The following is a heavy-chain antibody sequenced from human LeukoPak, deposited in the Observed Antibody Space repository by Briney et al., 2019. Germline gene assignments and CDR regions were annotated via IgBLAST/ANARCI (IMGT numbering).Heavy chain of an antibody. CDR2: ISSSGNSP. J-gene: IGHJ6*03. CDR1: GFIFSSYA. CDR3: ARDAPYYYYMDV. Sequence: GGSLRLSCATSGFIFSSYAMTWVRQAPGKGLEWVSSISSSGNSPYYADSVKGRFTISRDNAKNSLYLQMNSLRAEDTAVYYCARDAPYYYYMDVWGKGTTVTVSS. V-gene: IGHV3-21*01.